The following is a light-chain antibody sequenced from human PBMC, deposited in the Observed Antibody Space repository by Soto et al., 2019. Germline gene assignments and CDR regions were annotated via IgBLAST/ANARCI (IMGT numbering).Light chain of an antibody. J-gene: IGLJ1*01. V-gene: IGLV2-23*01. Sequence: ALTQPASVSGSPGQSITISCTGTSSDIGTYNLVSWYQQHPGKAPKLIIYGATERPSGVSNRFSGSRSGNTASLTISGLQAEDEADYHCCSYAGGSTFVFGTGTKLTVL. CDR3: CSYAGGSTFV. CDR2: GAT. CDR1: SSDIGTYNL.